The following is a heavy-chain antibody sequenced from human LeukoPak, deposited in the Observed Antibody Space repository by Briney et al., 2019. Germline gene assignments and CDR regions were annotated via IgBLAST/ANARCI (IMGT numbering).Heavy chain of an antibody. D-gene: IGHD1-1*01. CDR3: AKEKAIATINYGLDV. Sequence: GGSLRLSCAASGFTFSSYAMHWVRQAPGKGLEWVAVIAYDGSNKVYADSVKGRFTISRDNSKNTLYLQMNSLRGEDTAVYYCAKEKAIATINYGLDVWGQGTTVTVFS. CDR1: GFTFSSYA. CDR2: IAYDGSNK. V-gene: IGHV3-30*04. J-gene: IGHJ6*02.